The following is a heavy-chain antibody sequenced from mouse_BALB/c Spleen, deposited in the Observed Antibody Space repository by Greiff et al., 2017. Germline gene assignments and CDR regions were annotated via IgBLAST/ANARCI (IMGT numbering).Heavy chain of an antibody. CDR1: GFSLTSYG. Sequence: VQLQESGPGLVAPSQSLSITCTVSGFSLTSYGVHWVRQPPGKGLEWLGVIWAGGSTNYNSALMSRLSISKDNSKSQVFLKMNSLQTDDTAMYYCAREAYGKGYFDVWGAGTTVTVSS. V-gene: IGHV2-9*02. CDR3: AREAYGKGYFDV. D-gene: IGHD2-1*01. J-gene: IGHJ1*01. CDR2: IWAGGST.